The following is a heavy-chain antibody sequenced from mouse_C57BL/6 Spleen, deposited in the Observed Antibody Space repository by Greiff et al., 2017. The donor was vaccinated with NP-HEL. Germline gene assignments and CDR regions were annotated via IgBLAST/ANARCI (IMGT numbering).Heavy chain of an antibody. CDR1: GFTFTTYA. Sequence: EVKLVESGGGLVQPKGSLKLSCAASGFTFTTYAMPWVRQAPGKGLEWVARIRSKSSNYATYYADSVKDRFTISRDDSQSMLYLQMNNLKTEDTAMYYCVREGDYYGSSYRYFDVWGTGTTVTVSS. CDR2: IRSKSSNYAT. CDR3: VREGDYYGSSYRYFDV. J-gene: IGHJ1*03. V-gene: IGHV10-3*01. D-gene: IGHD1-1*01.